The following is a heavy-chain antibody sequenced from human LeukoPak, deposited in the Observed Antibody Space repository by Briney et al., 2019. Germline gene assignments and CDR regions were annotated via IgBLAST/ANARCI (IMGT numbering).Heavy chain of an antibody. D-gene: IGHD3-10*01. J-gene: IGHJ4*02. V-gene: IGHV3-48*03. CDR2: ISDSGSPI. CDR3: ARKPFYGSGIGH. CDR1: GFTFSSYE. Sequence: GGSLRLSCEASGFTFSSYEMNWVRQAPGKGLEWVSYISDSGSPIYYAVSVKGRFTISRDNAKNSLYLQMNSLRAEDTAVYYCARKPFYGSGIGHWGQGTLVTVSS.